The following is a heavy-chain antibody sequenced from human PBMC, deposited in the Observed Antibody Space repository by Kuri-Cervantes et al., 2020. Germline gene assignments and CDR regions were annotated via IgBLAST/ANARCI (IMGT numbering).Heavy chain of an antibody. Sequence: ESLKISCAASGFTFSSYSMNWVRQAPGKGLEWVSSISSSSSYIYYADSVKGRFTISRDNAKNSLYLQMNSLRAGDTAVYYCAGGRRVDTAMVPLFDPWGQGTLVTVSS. D-gene: IGHD5-18*01. V-gene: IGHV3-21*01. J-gene: IGHJ5*02. CDR3: AGGRRVDTAMVPLFDP. CDR1: GFTFSSYS. CDR2: ISSSSSYI.